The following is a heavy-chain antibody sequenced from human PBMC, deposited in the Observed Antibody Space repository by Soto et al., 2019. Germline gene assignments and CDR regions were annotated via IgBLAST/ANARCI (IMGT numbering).Heavy chain of an antibody. D-gene: IGHD3-22*01. V-gene: IGHV3-21*01. J-gene: IGHJ5*02. Sequence: GGSLRLSCAASGFTFSSYSMNWVRQAPGKGLEWVSSISSGSSYIYYADSVKGRFTISRDNAKNSLYLQMNSLRAEDTAVYYCARGLYYYDSSGYYSPWGQGTLVTVSS. CDR1: GFTFSSYS. CDR2: ISSGSSYI. CDR3: ARGLYYYDSSGYYSP.